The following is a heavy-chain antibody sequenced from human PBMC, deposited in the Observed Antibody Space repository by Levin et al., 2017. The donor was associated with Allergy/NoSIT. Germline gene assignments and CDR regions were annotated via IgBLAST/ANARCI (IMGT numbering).Heavy chain of an antibody. D-gene: IGHD2-8*01. CDR3: ARDNPPIVLMVYADNDAFDI. CDR2: ISSSSSTI. V-gene: IGHV3-48*01. CDR1: GFTFSSYS. Sequence: PGGSLRLSCAASGFTFSSYSMNWVRQAPGKGLEWVSYISSSSSTIYYADSVKGRFTISRDNAKNSLYLQMNSLRAEDTAVYYCARDNPPIVLMVYADNDAFDIWGQGTMVTVSS. J-gene: IGHJ3*02.